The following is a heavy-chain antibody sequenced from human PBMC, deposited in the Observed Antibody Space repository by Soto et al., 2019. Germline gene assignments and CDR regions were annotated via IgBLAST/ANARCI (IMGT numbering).Heavy chain of an antibody. D-gene: IGHD3-3*01. J-gene: IGHJ4*01. CDR1: GFTFSSSA. CDR3: AAGDRGFWSGYYPHQFDY. Sequence: GVSVKVSCKASGFTFSSSAVQWVRQARGQRLEWIGWIVVGSGNTNYAQKFQERVTITRDMSPSTAYMELSSLRSEDTAVYYCAAGDRGFWSGYYPHQFDYWG. CDR2: IVVGSGNT. V-gene: IGHV1-58*01.